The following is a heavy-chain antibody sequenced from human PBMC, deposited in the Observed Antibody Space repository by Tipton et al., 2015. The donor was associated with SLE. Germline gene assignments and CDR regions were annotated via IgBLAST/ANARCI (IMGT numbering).Heavy chain of an antibody. V-gene: IGHV4-39*01. CDR3: ARQGPGDYYDSSGYYQGWYFDL. Sequence: GLVKPSETLSLTCTVSGGSISSSSYYWGWIRQPPGKGLEWIGSIYYSGSTYYNPSLKSRVTISVDTSKNQFSPKLSSVTAADTAVYYCARQGPGDYYDSSGYYQGWYFDLWGRGTLVTVSS. CDR1: GGSISSSSYY. D-gene: IGHD3-22*01. J-gene: IGHJ2*01. CDR2: IYYSGST.